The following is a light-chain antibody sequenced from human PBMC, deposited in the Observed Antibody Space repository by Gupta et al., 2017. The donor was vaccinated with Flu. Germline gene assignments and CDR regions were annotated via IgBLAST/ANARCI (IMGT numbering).Light chain of an antibody. V-gene: IGKV1-39*01. CDR2: GAS. Sequence: DIQLTQSPSSLSASVGARVSITCRASQNIDNYLSWYRHKPGKAPEALIYGASGLRGGVPSRFRGSGSGAQYTLTISSLQPEDFATYYCQQSYRAPYTFGQGTRLEIK. CDR3: QQSYRAPYT. CDR1: QNIDNY. J-gene: IGKJ2*01.